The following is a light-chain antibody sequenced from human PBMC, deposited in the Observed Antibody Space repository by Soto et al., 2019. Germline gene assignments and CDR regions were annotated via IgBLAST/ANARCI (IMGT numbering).Light chain of an antibody. CDR3: QQYNTFWT. CDR1: QTISTW. Sequence: DIQMTQSPSSLSASVGDRVTMTCRASQTISTWMAWYQQKPGKAPKLLIYGASSLESGVPSRFSGSGSGTEFTLTISSLQPDDSATYYCQQYNTFWTFGQGTTVDIK. V-gene: IGKV1-5*01. J-gene: IGKJ1*01. CDR2: GAS.